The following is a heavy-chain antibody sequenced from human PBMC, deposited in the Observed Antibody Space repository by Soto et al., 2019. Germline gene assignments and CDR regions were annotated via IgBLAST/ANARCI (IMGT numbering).Heavy chain of an antibody. V-gene: IGHV3-11*05. CDR1: GFNFSDYY. D-gene: IGHD3-22*01. Sequence: QVQLVQSGGGLVRPGGSLRLSCAASGFNFSDYYMSWIRQAPGKGLEWMSYITSGGDYTAYGDSVKGRFSISRDNTKNSLYLRLNSLRAEDTAISYCARDGSGESDNFDIWGQGTMVTVSS. CDR3: ARDGSGESDNFDI. CDR2: ITSGGDYT. J-gene: IGHJ3*02.